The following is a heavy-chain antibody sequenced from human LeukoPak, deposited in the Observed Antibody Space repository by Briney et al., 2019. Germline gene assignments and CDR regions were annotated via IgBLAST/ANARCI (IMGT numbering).Heavy chain of an antibody. CDR3: ARVEQLPDHYYYYMDV. CDR1: GYTFSSYG. V-gene: IGHV1-18*01. D-gene: IGHD6-6*01. CDR2: ISAYNGNT. Sequence: ASVKVSCKASGYTFSSYGISWVRQAPGQGLEWMGWISAYNGNTKYAQKVQGRATMTTDTSTSTAYMELRSLRSDDTAVYYCARVEQLPDHYYYYMDVWGKGTTVTVSS. J-gene: IGHJ6*03.